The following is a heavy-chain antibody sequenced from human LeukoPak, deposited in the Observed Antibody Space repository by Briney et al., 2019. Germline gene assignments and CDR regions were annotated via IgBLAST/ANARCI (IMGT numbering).Heavy chain of an antibody. V-gene: IGHV3-23*01. CDR2: ISGSGDST. CDR3: AKDGWGFWSGYYQYYFDY. D-gene: IGHD3-3*01. CDR1: GLTFSSYA. J-gene: IGHJ4*02. Sequence: PGGSLRLSCAASGLTFSSYAMSWVRQAPGKGLEWVSAISGSGDSTYYADSVKGRFTISRDNSKNTLYLQMNSLRAEDTAVYYCAKDGWGFWSGYYQYYFDYWGQGTLVTVSS.